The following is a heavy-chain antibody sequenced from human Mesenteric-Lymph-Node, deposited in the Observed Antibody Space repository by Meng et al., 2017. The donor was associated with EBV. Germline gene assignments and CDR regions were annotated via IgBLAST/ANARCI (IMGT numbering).Heavy chain of an antibody. D-gene: IGHD2-15*01. Sequence: QGSGPGRVKPSGTLSLTCPVSGGSISSSSYYWGWIRQPPGKGLEWIGNIYYSGSTYYNPSLKSRVTISLDTSKSQFSLKLSSVTAADTAVYYCARDRAVVVAATPNWFDPWGQGTLVTVSS. CDR1: GGSISSSSYY. CDR2: IYYSGST. CDR3: ARDRAVVVAATPNWFDP. J-gene: IGHJ5*02. V-gene: IGHV4-39*07.